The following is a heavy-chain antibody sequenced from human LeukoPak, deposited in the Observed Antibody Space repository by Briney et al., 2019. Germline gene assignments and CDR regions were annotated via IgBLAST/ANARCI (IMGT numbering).Heavy chain of an antibody. V-gene: IGHV4-59*08. J-gene: IGHJ3*02. Sequence: SETLSLTCTVSGGSISRYSWSWLRQPPGRGLEWSGYIYYSGSTNYNPSLQSRVTISVDTSKNQYSLKLSYVTAANTAVYYCARHASNCGGASAFDIWGQGTMVTVSS. D-gene: IGHD7-27*01. CDR3: ARHASNCGGASAFDI. CDR2: IYYSGST. CDR1: GGSISRYS.